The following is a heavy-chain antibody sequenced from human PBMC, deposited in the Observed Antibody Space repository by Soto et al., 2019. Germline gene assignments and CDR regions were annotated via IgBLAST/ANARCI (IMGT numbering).Heavy chain of an antibody. Sequence: SQTLSLTCAISGDSVSSNSAAWSWIRQSPSRGLEWLGRTYYRSKWYNDYAVSLRSRITINPDTSKNQFYLHLNSVSPEDTAVDYCARYNVLSGFSSWGERTLVTVSS. CDR1: GDSVSSNSAA. V-gene: IGHV6-1*01. CDR2: TYYRSKWYN. D-gene: IGHD3-3*01. J-gene: IGHJ4*02. CDR3: ARYNVLSGFSS.